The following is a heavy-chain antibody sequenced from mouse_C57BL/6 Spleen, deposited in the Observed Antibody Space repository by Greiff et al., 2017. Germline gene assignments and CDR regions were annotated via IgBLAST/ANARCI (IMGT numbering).Heavy chain of an antibody. J-gene: IGHJ2*01. CDR1: GYTFTGYW. V-gene: IGHV1-9*01. D-gene: IGHD1-2*01. Sequence: QVQLQQSGAELVKPGASVKLSCKATGYTFTGYWIEWVKQRPGHGLEWIGEILPGSGSTNYNEKFKGKATFPADTSTNAAYMQLSSLTTEDSAIYFYARSDVISSILYCYDRGQGTTLTVST. CDR2: ILPGSGST. CDR3: ARSDVISSILYCYD.